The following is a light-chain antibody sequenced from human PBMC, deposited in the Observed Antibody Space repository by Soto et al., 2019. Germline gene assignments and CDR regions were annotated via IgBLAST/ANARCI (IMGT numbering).Light chain of an antibody. Sequence: QSALTQPPSASGSPGQSVTISCAGTSSDVGAYNVVSWYQQHPGKAPKLLISEVTKRPSGVPDRFSGSKSGNTASLTVSGLQAEDEADYYCSSYASTGSNTVVFDGGTQLTVL. CDR3: SSYASTGSNTVV. V-gene: IGLV2-8*01. J-gene: IGLJ2*01. CDR1: SSDVGAYNV. CDR2: EVT.